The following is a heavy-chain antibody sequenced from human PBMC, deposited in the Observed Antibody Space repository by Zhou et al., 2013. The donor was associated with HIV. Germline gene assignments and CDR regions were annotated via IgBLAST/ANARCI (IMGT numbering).Heavy chain of an antibody. J-gene: IGHJ3*02. CDR2: IIPIFGTA. D-gene: IGHD1-26*01. CDR3: ARTPGSGSYHAVAFDI. V-gene: IGHV1-69*05. Sequence: QVQLVQSGAEVKKPGSSVKVSCKASGGTFSSYAISWVRQAPGQGLEWMGGIIPIFGTANYAQKFQGRVTITTDESTSTAYMELSSLRSEDTAVYYCARTPGSGSYHAVAFDIWGQGTMVTVSS. CDR1: GGTFSSYA.